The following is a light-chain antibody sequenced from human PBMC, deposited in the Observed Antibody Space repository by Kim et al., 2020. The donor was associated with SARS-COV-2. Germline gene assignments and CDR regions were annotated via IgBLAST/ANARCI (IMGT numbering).Light chain of an antibody. CDR1: SSDVGAYNR. CDR2: DVT. V-gene: IGLV2-14*03. J-gene: IGLJ2*01. CDR3: SSLTSGRTSVV. Sequence: LTQPASVSGSPGQSITISCTGTSSDVGAYNRVSWYQQHPGKAPKLMIFDVTDRPSGVSNRFSGSKSDNTASLTISGLQAEDEADYFCSSLTSGRTSVVFGGGTQLTVL.